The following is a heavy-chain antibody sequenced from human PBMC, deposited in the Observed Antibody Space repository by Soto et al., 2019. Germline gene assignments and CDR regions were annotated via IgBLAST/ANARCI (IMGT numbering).Heavy chain of an antibody. CDR1: GGTFSSYA. Sequence: SVKVSGKASGGTFSSYAISWVRQAPGQGLEWMGGIIPIFGTANYAQKFRGRVTITADESTSTAYMELSSLRSEDTAVYYCARDANGYSSSWYPDAFDIWGQGTMVTVSS. CDR3: ARDANGYSSSWYPDAFDI. D-gene: IGHD6-13*01. V-gene: IGHV1-69*13. J-gene: IGHJ3*02. CDR2: IIPIFGTA.